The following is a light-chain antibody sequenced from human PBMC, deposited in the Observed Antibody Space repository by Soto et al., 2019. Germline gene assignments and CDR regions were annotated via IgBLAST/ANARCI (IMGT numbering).Light chain of an antibody. CDR2: DVS. CDR1: SSDVGGYNY. V-gene: IGLV2-14*01. CDR3: CSYTTSNTRQIV. J-gene: IGLJ1*01. Sequence: QSVLTQPASVSGSPGQSITISCTGTSSDVGGYNYVSWYQQHPGKAPKFMIYDVSNRPSGVSNRFSGSKSGNTVSLTISGLQAEDEADYYCCSYTTSNTRQIVFGTGTKSPS.